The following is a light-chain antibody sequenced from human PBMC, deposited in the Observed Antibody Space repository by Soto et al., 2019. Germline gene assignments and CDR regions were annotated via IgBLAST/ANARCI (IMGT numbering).Light chain of an antibody. CDR1: QSLVHSDGNTY. J-gene: IGKJ2*01. CDR3: MQGTHWPPYT. CDR2: KVS. V-gene: IGKV2-30*02. Sequence: DVVMTQSPLSLPVTLGQPASISCRSSQSLVHSDGNTYLNWFHQRPGQSPRHLIYKVSNRDSGVPDRFSGSGSDTDFTLKISGVEAEDVGVYYCMQGTHWPPYTFGQGTKVDIK.